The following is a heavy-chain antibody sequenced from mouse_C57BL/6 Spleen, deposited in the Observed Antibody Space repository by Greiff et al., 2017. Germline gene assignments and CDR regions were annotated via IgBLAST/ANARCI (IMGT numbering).Heavy chain of an antibody. CDR1: GYTFTSYW. CDR3: ARYYDEDYYYAMDY. J-gene: IGHJ4*01. D-gene: IGHD2-4*01. Sequence: VQLQQSGTELVKPGASVKLSCTASGYTFTSYWMHWVKQRPGQGLEWIGNIIPSNGGTNYNEKFKSNATLTVDKSSSTAYMQLSSLTSEDSAVYYCARYYDEDYYYAMDYWGQGTSVTVSS. CDR2: IIPSNGGT. V-gene: IGHV1-53*01.